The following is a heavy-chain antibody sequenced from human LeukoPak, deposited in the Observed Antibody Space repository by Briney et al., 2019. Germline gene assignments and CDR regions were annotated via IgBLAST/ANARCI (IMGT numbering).Heavy chain of an antibody. CDR3: VRGPYGSGSYYNFLDY. Sequence: GGSLRLSCAASGFTFSSYSMNWVRQAPGKGLEWVSYISSSSSTIYYADSVKGRFTISRDNAKNSLYLQMNSLRDEDTAVYYCVRGPYGSGSYYNFLDYWGQGTLVTVSS. J-gene: IGHJ4*02. D-gene: IGHD3-10*01. CDR2: ISSSSSTI. V-gene: IGHV3-48*02. CDR1: GFTFSSYS.